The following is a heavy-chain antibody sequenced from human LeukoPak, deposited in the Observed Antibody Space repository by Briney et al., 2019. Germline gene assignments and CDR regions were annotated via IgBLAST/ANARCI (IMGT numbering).Heavy chain of an antibody. CDR2: IYHGGNT. D-gene: IGHD1-1*01. V-gene: IGHV4-4*02. CDR1: GGSISSSNW. J-gene: IGHJ3*02. Sequence: PSETLSLTCAVSGGSISSSNWRSWVRQPPGKGLEWIGEIYHGGNTNYNPSLKSRVTISVDKSKNEFSLKVTPVTAADTAVYYCARKDWNDVRAFDIWGQGTMVTVSS. CDR3: ARKDWNDVRAFDI.